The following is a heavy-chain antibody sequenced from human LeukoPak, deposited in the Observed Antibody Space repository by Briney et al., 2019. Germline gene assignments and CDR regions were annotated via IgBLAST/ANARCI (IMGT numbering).Heavy chain of an antibody. V-gene: IGHV3-23*01. J-gene: IGHJ4*02. Sequence: GGSLILSCAASGFIFSSYAMSWVRQAPGEGLEWVSTISGSGGSTYYADSVKGRFTISRDNSKNTVYLQMNSLRAEDTAVYYCAKDRPCINDVCHGDFDYWGQGTLVTVSS. D-gene: IGHD2-8*01. CDR1: GFIFSSYA. CDR2: ISGSGGST. CDR3: AKDRPCINDVCHGDFDY.